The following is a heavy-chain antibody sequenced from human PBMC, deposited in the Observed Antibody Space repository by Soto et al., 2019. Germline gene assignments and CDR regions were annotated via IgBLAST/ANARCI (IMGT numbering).Heavy chain of an antibody. V-gene: IGHV4-31*03. D-gene: IGHD5-18*01. CDR3: ARDRDKYSYGPPLWWYFDL. Sequence: QVQLQESGPGLVKPSQTLSLTCTVSGGSISSGGYYWSWIRQHPGKGLEWIGYIYYSGSTYYNPFLKSRVTISVDTSKNQFSLKLSSVTAADTAVYYCARDRDKYSYGPPLWWYFDLWGRGTLVTVSS. CDR2: IYYSGST. J-gene: IGHJ2*01. CDR1: GGSISSGGYY.